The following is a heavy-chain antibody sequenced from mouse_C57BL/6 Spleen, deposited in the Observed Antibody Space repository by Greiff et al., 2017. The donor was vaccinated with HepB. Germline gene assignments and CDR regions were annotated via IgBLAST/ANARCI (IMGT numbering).Heavy chain of an antibody. CDR2: ISYDGSN. CDR3: AREDSNWDRNWYFDV. CDR1: GYSITSGYY. D-gene: IGHD4-1*01. J-gene: IGHJ1*03. Sequence: DVQLQESGPGLVKPSQSLSLTCSVTGYSITSGYYWNWIRQFPGNKLEWMGYISYDGSNNYNPSLKNRISITRDTSKNQFFLKLNSVTTEDTATYYCAREDSNWDRNWYFDVWGTGTTVTVSS. V-gene: IGHV3-6*01.